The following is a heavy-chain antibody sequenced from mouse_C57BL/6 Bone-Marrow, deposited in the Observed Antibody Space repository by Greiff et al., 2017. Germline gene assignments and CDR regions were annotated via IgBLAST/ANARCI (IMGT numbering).Heavy chain of an antibody. CDR2: ISNLAYSI. Sequence: DVMLVESGGGLVQPGGSLKLSCAASGFTFSDYGMAWVRQAPRKGPEWVAFISNLAYSIYYADTVTGRFTISRENAKNTLYLEMSSLRSEDTAMYYCARNYGSSPFAYWGQGTLVTVSA. D-gene: IGHD1-1*01. V-gene: IGHV5-15*01. CDR1: GFTFSDYG. CDR3: ARNYGSSPFAY. J-gene: IGHJ3*01.